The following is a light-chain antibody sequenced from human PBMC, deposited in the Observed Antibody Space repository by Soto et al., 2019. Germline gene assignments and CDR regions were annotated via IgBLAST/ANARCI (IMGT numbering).Light chain of an antibody. CDR3: SSYAGSNNLV. J-gene: IGLJ2*01. Sequence: QSALTQPPSASGSPGQSVTISCTGTSSDVGGYNYVSWYQQHPGKAPKLMIYDVIKRPSGVPDRFSGSKSGNTASLTVSGLQAEDEADYYCSSYAGSNNLVFGGGAKLTV. V-gene: IGLV2-8*01. CDR1: SSDVGGYNY. CDR2: DVI.